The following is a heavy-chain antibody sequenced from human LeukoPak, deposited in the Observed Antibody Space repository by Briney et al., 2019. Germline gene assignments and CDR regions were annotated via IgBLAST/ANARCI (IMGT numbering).Heavy chain of an antibody. CDR2: IYYSGST. J-gene: IGHJ2*01. CDR1: GGSISSSSYY. V-gene: IGHV4-39*01. CDR3: ARSIFGVLYWYFGL. Sequence: SETLSLTCSASGGSISSSSYYWGWIRQPPGKGLEWIGSIYYSGSTYTNPSLKSRVTISVDTSKNQFSLKVTSVTAADTAVYYCARSIFGVLYWYFGLWGRGTLVTVSS. D-gene: IGHD3-3*01.